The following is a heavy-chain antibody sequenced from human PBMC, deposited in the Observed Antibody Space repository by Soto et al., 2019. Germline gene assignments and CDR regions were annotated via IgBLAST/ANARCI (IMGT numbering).Heavy chain of an antibody. V-gene: IGHV4-61*01. CDR3: ARDFAYFDS. CDR2: VYHTGRT. Sequence: SETLSLTCTVSGGSFKSGIYSWIWIRQPPGKGLEWIGYVYHTGRTSYNPSLKSRVSISMDTSKNQFSLNLDSVTAADTAVYFCARDFAYFDSWGRGTLVTVSS. D-gene: IGHD3-3*01. CDR1: GGSFKSGIYS. J-gene: IGHJ4*02.